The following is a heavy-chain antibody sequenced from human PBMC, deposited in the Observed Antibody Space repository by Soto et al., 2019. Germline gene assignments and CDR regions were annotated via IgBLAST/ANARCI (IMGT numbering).Heavy chain of an antibody. CDR3: ARTHGSGSYRTFDY. D-gene: IGHD3-10*01. CDR1: GGSISSSSYY. CDR2: IYYSGST. Sequence: SETLSLTCTVSGGSISSSSYYWGWIRQPPGKGLEWIGSIYYSGSTYYNPSLKSRVTISVDTSKNQFSLKLSSVTAADTAVYYCARTHGSGSYRTFDYWGQGTLVTVSS. V-gene: IGHV4-39*01. J-gene: IGHJ4*02.